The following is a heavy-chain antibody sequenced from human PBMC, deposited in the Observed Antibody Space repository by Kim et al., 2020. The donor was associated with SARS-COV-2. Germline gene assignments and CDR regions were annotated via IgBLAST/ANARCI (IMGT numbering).Heavy chain of an antibody. CDR1: GYTFTSFY. Sequence: ASVKVSCKASGYTFTSFYMHWVRQAPGQGLEWVGTINPSGGTSEYPPKLQGRVTVTRDTSTSTVYMELSSLRSEDTAVYYCAREAYCDGPCYIGGRRYFKLRHQSNLVTVS. V-gene: IGHV1-46*01. CDR3: AREAYCDGPCYIGGRRYFKL. D-gene: IGHD2-21*02. CDR2: INPSGGTS. J-gene: IGHJ1*01.